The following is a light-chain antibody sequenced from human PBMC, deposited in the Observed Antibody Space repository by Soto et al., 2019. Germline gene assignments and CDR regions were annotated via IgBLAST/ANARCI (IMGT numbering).Light chain of an antibody. V-gene: IGKV1-8*01. CDR2: PAS. CDR1: QCLXSY. Sequence: AIRLTQSPSWFSASTGDRVTITCRASQCLXSYLAWYQQKPGKAPKIRXDPASTLQRGGPSRFSGSGSGTDFTLTISCLHSEDFANYYCQQYYSYPRTFGQGTKVDIK. CDR3: QQYYSYPRT. J-gene: IGKJ1*01.